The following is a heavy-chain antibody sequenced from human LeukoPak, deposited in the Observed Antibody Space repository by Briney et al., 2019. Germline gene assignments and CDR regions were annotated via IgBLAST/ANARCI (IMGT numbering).Heavy chain of an antibody. CDR2: IYYSGST. V-gene: IGHV4-59*01. CDR3: ARENGDYYGSGSYYYMDV. Sequence: PSETLSLTCIVPGGSIYRSWSWIRNPPGNGQEWIWYIYYSGSTNYNPSLKSRVTISVDASKNQFSRRLSSVTAADTAVYYCARENGDYYGSGSYYYMDVWGKGTTVTISS. J-gene: IGHJ6*03. D-gene: IGHD3-10*01. CDR1: GGSIYRS.